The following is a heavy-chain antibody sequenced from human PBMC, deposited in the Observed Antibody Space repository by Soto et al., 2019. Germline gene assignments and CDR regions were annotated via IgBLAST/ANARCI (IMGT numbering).Heavy chain of an antibody. CDR2: IVVGSGNT. CDR1: GFTFTSCA. D-gene: IGHD3-22*01. Sequence: SVKVSCKASGFTFTSCAVQWVRQARGQRLEWIGWIVVGSGNTNYAQKFQERVTITRDMSTSTAYMELSSLRSEDTAVYYCAANPSHTYYYDSSGYPMAFDIWGQGTMVTVSS. CDR3: AANPSHTYYYDSSGYPMAFDI. J-gene: IGHJ3*02. V-gene: IGHV1-58*01.